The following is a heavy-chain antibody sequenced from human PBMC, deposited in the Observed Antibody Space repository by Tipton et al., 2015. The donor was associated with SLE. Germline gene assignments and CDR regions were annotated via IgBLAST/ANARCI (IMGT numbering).Heavy chain of an antibody. Sequence: VQLVQSGAEVKKPGESLKISCKASGYSFTNYWIGWVRQMPGKGLEWMGIIYPGDSDTRYSPSFQGQVTISADKSITTAYLQWSSLKTSDSAIYFCARRAVTGSHYFYYALDIWGQGTTVTVSS. CDR3: ARRAVTGSHYFYYALDI. D-gene: IGHD6-19*01. J-gene: IGHJ6*02. CDR1: GYSFTNYW. CDR2: IYPGDSDT. V-gene: IGHV5-51*03.